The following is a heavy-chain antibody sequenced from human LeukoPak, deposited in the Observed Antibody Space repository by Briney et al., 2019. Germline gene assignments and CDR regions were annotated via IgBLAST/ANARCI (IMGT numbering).Heavy chain of an antibody. CDR1: GFAFSSYN. CDR3: ARGNTNYYDSSGYSEGMDV. D-gene: IGHD3-22*01. J-gene: IGHJ6*02. CDR2: ISPSSTRI. V-gene: IGHV3-48*04. Sequence: GGSLRLSYAASGFAFSSYNMNWVRQAPGKGLEWVSYISPSSTRIDYAASVRGRFTISRDNAKSSLYLQVNSLRAEDTAVYYCARGNTNYYDSSGYSEGMDVWGQGTTVTVSS.